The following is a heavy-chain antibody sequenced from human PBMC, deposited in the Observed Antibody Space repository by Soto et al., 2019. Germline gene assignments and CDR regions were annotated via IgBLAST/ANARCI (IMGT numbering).Heavy chain of an antibody. D-gene: IGHD1-26*01. CDR2: ISAYNGNT. V-gene: IGHV1-18*04. CDR3: ARDNGVVGADGRLAV. Sequence: ASVKVSCKASGYTFNTYGISWVRQAPAQGLEWMGWISAYNGNTNSAQNFQGRVTMTTDTSTDTGYMELRSLTSDDTAVYYCARDNGVVGADGRLAVLGQGTMVTVS. J-gene: IGHJ3*01. CDR1: GYTFNTYG.